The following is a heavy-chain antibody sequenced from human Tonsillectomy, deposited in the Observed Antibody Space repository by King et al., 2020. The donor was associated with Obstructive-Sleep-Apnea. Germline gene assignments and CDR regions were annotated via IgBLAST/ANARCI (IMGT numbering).Heavy chain of an antibody. V-gene: IGHV4-39*07. CDR3: ARDLERYDSSGYYYVFPFDY. J-gene: IGHJ4*02. CDR2: MYYSGST. D-gene: IGHD3-22*01. Sequence: LQLQESGPGLVKPSETLSLTCTVSGGSISSSPYYWVWIRQPPGKGLEWIGSMYYSGSTYYNPSLKSRVTMSVDTSKNQFSLKLSSVTAADTAVYDCARDLERYDSSGYYYVFPFDYWGPGTLVTVSS. CDR1: GGSISSSPYY.